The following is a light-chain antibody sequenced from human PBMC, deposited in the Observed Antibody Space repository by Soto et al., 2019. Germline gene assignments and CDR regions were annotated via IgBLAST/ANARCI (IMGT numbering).Light chain of an antibody. J-gene: IGKJ2*01. CDR2: AAS. Sequence: DIQMTQSPSSLSASVGDRVTITCRPSQNINMYLNWYQQKPGKAPKLLIYAASSFQSGVPSRFSGSGSGTDFTLTISSLQPADFATYYCQQSYSAPYTFGQGTKLEIK. V-gene: IGKV1-39*01. CDR3: QQSYSAPYT. CDR1: QNINMY.